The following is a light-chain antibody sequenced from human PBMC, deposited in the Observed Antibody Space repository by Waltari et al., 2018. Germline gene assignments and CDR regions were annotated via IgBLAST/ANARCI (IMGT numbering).Light chain of an antibody. Sequence: DIQMTQSPSSVSASVGGRVTITCRASQGISGWLAWYQQKPGKAPRLLIYGASSLQSGVPSRFSGNGSGTDFTLTISSLQPEDFATYYCQQANSFPITFGQGTRLEIK. J-gene: IGKJ5*01. V-gene: IGKV1-12*01. CDR1: QGISGW. CDR2: GAS. CDR3: QQANSFPIT.